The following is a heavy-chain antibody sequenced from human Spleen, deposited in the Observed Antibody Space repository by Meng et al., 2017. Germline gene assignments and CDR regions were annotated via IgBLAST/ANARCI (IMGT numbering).Heavy chain of an antibody. Sequence: GESLKISCEGSGYTFTRNWIGWVRQMPGKGLEWMGIIYPSDSDTRYSSSFQGQVTISVDKSISTAYLQWSSLKASDSAMYFCVRRASGSWYFDLWGRGTLVTVSS. J-gene: IGHJ2*01. CDR1: GYTFTRNW. D-gene: IGHD3-10*01. V-gene: IGHV5-51*01. CDR2: IYPSDSDT. CDR3: VRRASGSWYFDL.